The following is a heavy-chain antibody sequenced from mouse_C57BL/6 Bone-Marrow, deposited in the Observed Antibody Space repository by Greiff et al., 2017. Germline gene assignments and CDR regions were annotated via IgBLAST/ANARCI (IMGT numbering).Heavy chain of an antibody. J-gene: IGHJ3*01. CDR3: ARPLIYYDTAWFAY. CDR2: ISSGGSYT. D-gene: IGHD2-4*01. V-gene: IGHV5-6*01. CDR1: GFTFSSYG. Sequence: VQLKESGGDLVKPGGSLKLSCAASGFTFSSYGMSWVRQTPDKRLEWVATISSGGSYTYYPDSVKGRFTISRDNAKNTLYLQMSSLKSEDTAMYYCARPLIYYDTAWFAYWGQGTLVTVSA.